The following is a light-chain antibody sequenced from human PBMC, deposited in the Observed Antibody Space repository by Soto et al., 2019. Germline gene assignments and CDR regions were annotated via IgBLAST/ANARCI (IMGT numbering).Light chain of an antibody. V-gene: IGKV1-39*01. CDR3: QQSYTAPFT. Sequence: DFQMTQSPSSLSASVGDRVSITCRASQSIGTSLNWYQQKPGKAPKRLIYSASTLQGGGPSRFSGSGSGTDFTLTISSLQPEDFATYYCQQSYTAPFTFGPGTKVDVK. J-gene: IGKJ3*01. CDR1: QSIGTS. CDR2: SAS.